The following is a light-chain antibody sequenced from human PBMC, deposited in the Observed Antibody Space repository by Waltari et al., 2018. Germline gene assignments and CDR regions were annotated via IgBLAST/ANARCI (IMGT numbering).Light chain of an antibody. CDR1: NIGSKS. V-gene: IGLV3-21*04. CDR2: YDT. Sequence: SYVLTQPPSVSVAPGKAATITCGGTNIGSKSVHWYQQKPGQAPVLVIKYDTDRPSGIPERISGSNSGNTATLTISRVEAGDEADYYCHVWDSSSDQQEFGRGTKLTVL. CDR3: HVWDSSSDQQE. J-gene: IGLJ2*01.